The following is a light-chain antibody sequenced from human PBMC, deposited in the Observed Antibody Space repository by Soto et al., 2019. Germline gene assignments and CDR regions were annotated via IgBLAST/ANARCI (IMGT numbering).Light chain of an antibody. CDR1: SSDVGGYNY. Sequence: QSALTQPASVSGSPGQSITISCTGTSSDVGGYNYVSWYQQHPGKAPKLMIDEVSNRPSGVSNRCSGSKSGNTASLTISGLQAEDDAEYYCSSYTSSSLYVFGTGTKLTVL. V-gene: IGLV2-14*01. J-gene: IGLJ1*01. CDR3: SSYTSSSLYV. CDR2: EVS.